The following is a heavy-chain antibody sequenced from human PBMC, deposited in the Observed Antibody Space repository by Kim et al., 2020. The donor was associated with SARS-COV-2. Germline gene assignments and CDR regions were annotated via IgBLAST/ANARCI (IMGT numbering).Heavy chain of an antibody. V-gene: IGHV3-20*01. CDR3: ARRIRSSFYFDY. J-gene: IGHJ4*02. D-gene: IGHD6-6*01. Sequence: YADSVKGRFTIARDNAKNSLYLQMNSLTPEDTAFYHCARRIRSSFYFDYWGQGALVAVSS.